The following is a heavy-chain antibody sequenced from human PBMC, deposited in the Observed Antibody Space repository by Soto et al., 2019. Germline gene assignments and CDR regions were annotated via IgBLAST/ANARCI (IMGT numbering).Heavy chain of an antibody. CDR1: GFSLSTYGVG. D-gene: IGHD3-22*01. CDR3: AHRYGVRYGVSNYDSSGHHSESFQY. J-gene: IGHJ1*01. V-gene: IGHV2-5*02. Sequence: QITLKESGPTLVKPTQTLTLTCTFSGFSLSTYGVGVGWIRQPPGKALEWRALIYWDDDKRYSPSLKSRLTITRDTSKYQVILTMTNMDPVATATYDCAHRYGVRYGVSNYDSSGHHSESFQYWGQGTLVTV. CDR2: IYWDDDK.